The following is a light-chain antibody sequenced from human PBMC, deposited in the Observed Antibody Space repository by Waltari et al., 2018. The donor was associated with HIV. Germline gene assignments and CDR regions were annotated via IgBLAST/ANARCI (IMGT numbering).Light chain of an antibody. CDR3: LYYRTVPPR. J-gene: IGKJ1*01. Sequence: DIQMTQSPSSLSASVGDRVTVTCRASQDIGNYLAWFQQKPGKAPKPLIHSASTVYSGVPPRFSASRSGTDFTLTINSLLPEDFASYFCLYYRTVPPRFGQGTKVDLK. CDR1: QDIGNY. V-gene: IGKV1-16*01. CDR2: SAS.